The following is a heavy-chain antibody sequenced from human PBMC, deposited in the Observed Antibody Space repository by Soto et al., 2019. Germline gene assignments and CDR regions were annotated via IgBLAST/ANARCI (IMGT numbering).Heavy chain of an antibody. D-gene: IGHD2-15*01. V-gene: IGHV1-2*04. CDR3: ARATHYLGYCSGGSCYSGWFDP. Sequence: ASVKVSCKASGYTFTGYYMHWVRQAPGQGLEWMGWINPNSGGTNYAQKFQGWVTMTRDTSISTAYMELSRLRSDDTAVYYCARATHYLGYCSGGSCYSGWFDPWGQGTLVTV. CDR2: INPNSGGT. CDR1: GYTFTGYY. J-gene: IGHJ5*02.